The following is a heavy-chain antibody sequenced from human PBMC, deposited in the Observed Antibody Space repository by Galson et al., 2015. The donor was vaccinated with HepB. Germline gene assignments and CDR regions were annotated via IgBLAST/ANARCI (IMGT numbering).Heavy chain of an antibody. D-gene: IGHD3-22*01. Sequence: QSGAEVKKPGESLKISCKGSGYSFTSYWIGWVRQMPGKGLEWMGIIYPGDSDTRYSPSFQGQVTISADKSISTAYLQWSSLKASDTAMYYCARPNYDSSGYSGDAFDIWGQGTMVTVSS. J-gene: IGHJ3*02. V-gene: IGHV5-51*01. CDR3: ARPNYDSSGYSGDAFDI. CDR2: IYPGDSDT. CDR1: GYSFTSYW.